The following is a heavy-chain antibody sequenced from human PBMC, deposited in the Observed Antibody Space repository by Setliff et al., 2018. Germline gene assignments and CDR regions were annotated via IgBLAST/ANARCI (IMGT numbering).Heavy chain of an antibody. CDR2: ISWDGRST. V-gene: IGHV3-43*01. Sequence: HPGGSLRLSCVASGFNFHDYAMHWVRQVPGKGLEWVALISWDGRSTYYSPSVKGRFTISRDNRKNSLYLEMTSVRNDDTALYYCAKDMVVGGIQSSRGWYNPGDYWGQGTQVTVSS. CDR3: AKDMVVGGIQSSRGWYNPGDY. CDR1: GFNFHDYA. J-gene: IGHJ4*02. D-gene: IGHD1-26*01.